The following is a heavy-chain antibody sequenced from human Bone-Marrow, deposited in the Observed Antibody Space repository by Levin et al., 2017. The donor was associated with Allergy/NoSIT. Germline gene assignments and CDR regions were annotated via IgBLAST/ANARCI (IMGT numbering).Heavy chain of an antibody. D-gene: IGHD6-19*01. CDR1: GGSISSSSYY. Sequence: SQTLSFTCTVSGGSISSSSYYWGWIRQPPGKGLEWIGSIYYSGSTYYNPSLNSRVIISVDTSKNQFSLRLSSVTAADTAVYYCARPGSGWYSLDFWGQGTLVTVSS. J-gene: IGHJ4*02. V-gene: IGHV4-39*01. CDR2: IYYSGST. CDR3: ARPGSGWYSLDF.